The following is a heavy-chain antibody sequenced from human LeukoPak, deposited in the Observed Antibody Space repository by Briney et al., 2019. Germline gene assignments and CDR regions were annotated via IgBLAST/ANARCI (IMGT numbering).Heavy chain of an antibody. D-gene: IGHD1-26*01. Sequence: GSLRLSCAASGFTVSSSYMSWVRQAPGKGLEWIGEISRFGITNYHPSLKSRVTMSLDRSKNQFSLELTSVTAADSGVYYCARELLGAPTPGAYWGQGTLVTVSS. V-gene: IGHV4-4*02. CDR3: ARELLGAPTPGAY. CDR2: ISRFGIT. J-gene: IGHJ4*02. CDR1: GFTVSSSYM.